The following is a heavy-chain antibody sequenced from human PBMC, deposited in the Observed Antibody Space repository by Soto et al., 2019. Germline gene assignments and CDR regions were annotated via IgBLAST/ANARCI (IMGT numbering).Heavy chain of an antibody. V-gene: IGHV3-66*01. D-gene: IGHD6-19*01. Sequence: EVQLVESGGGLVQPGGSLRLSCAASGFTVSSNYMSWVRQAPGKGLEWVSVIYSGGSTYYADSVKGRFTISRDNSKNTLYLXXXSLXXXXXXXXXXXXXXXIAVTSLWRFRWFDPXXXGXXVTVSX. CDR3: XXXXXIAVTSLWRFRWFDP. CDR1: GFTVSSNY. J-gene: IGHJ5*02. CDR2: IYSGGST.